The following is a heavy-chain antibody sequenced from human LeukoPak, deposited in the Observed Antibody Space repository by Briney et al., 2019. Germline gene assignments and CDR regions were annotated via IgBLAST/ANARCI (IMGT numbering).Heavy chain of an antibody. CDR1: GYSFTSYW. J-gene: IGHJ3*02. Sequence: GESLKISCKGSGYSFTSYWIGWVRQMPGKGLEWMGIIYPGDSDTRYSPSFQGQVTISADKSISTAYLQWSSLKASDTAVYYCARRYYYDSSGYYYPHDAFDIWGQGTMVTVSS. CDR3: ARRYYYDSSGYYYPHDAFDI. D-gene: IGHD3-22*01. CDR2: IYPGDSDT. V-gene: IGHV5-51*01.